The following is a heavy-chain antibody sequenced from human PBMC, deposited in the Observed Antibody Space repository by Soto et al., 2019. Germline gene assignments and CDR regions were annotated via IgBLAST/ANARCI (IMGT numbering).Heavy chain of an antibody. V-gene: IGHV3-23*01. CDR2: ISGSGGST. CDR3: AKSRIVGAPDHYYYGMDV. CDR1: GFTFSSYA. Sequence: LRLSCAASGFTFSSYAMSWVRQAPGKGLEWVSAISGSGGSTYYADSVKGRFTISRDNSKNTLYLQMNSLRAEDTAVYYCAKSRIVGAPDHYYYGMDVWGQGTTVTVSS. J-gene: IGHJ6*02. D-gene: IGHD1-26*01.